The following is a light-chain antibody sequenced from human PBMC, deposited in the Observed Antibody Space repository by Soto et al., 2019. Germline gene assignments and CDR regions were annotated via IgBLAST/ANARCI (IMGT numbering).Light chain of an antibody. J-gene: IGKJ1*01. V-gene: IGKV3-20*01. CDR3: QQYDNSPWT. CDR2: ATS. CDR1: QSVATTY. Sequence: EIVLTQSPGTLSLSPGERATLSCRASQSVATTYLAWYQQKPGQAPRLLIYATSSRASGFPDRFSGSGSGTDFTLTISRLEPEDFAVYYCQQYDNSPWTVGQGTKVDSK.